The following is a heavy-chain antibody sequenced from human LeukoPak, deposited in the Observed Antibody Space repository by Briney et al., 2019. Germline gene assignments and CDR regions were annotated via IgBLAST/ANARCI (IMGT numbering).Heavy chain of an antibody. J-gene: IGHJ4*02. Sequence: QPGGSLRLSCAASGFTFSSYSMNWVRQAPGKGLEWVSYISSSSSTIYYADSVKGRFTISRDNAKNSLYLQMNSLRAEDTAMYYCARDQEQWLGGYFDYWGQGTLVTVSS. CDR3: ARDQEQWLGGYFDY. D-gene: IGHD6-19*01. CDR2: ISSSSSTI. CDR1: GFTFSSYS. V-gene: IGHV3-48*01.